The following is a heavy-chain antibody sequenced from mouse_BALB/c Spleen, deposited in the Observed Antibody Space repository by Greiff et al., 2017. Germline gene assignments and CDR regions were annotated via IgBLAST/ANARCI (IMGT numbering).Heavy chain of an antibody. D-gene: IGHD2-1*01. J-gene: IGHJ2*01. CDR3: ALIYYGNFDY. CDR1: GFNIKDTY. Sequence: EVQLQQSGAELVKPGASVKLSCTASGFNIKDTYMHWVKQRPEQGLEWIGRIDPANGNTKYDPKFQGKATITADTSSNTAYLQLSSLTSEDTAVYYCALIYYGNFDYWGQGTTLTVSS. V-gene: IGHV14-3*02. CDR2: IDPANGNT.